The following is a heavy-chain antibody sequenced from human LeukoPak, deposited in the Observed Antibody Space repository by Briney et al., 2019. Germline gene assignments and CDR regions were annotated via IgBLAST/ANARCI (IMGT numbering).Heavy chain of an antibody. J-gene: IGHJ3*02. V-gene: IGHV1-18*01. CDR2: ISGYTGNT. CDR1: GYNFIGYG. CDR3: ARDDTYRGAFDI. Sequence: ASVKVSCKASGYNFIGYGITWVRQAPGQGLEWLGRISGYTGNTNYAQKLQGRVTMTTDTSTSTAYMELRSLRSDDTAVYYCARDDTYRGAFDIWGQGTMVTVSS. D-gene: IGHD3-10*01.